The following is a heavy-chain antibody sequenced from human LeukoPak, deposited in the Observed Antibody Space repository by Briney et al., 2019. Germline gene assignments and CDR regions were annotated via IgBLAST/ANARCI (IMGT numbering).Heavy chain of an antibody. CDR1: GFTFSSYG. CDR2: ISYDGSNK. CDR3: AKDIRRLQLERLGDY. Sequence: GGSLRHSCAASGFTFSSYGMHWVRQATGKGLEWVAVISYDGSNKYYADSVKGRFTISRDNSKNTLYLQMNSLRAEDTAVYYCAKDIRRLQLERLGDYWGQGTLVTVSS. D-gene: IGHD1-1*01. V-gene: IGHV3-30*18. J-gene: IGHJ4*02.